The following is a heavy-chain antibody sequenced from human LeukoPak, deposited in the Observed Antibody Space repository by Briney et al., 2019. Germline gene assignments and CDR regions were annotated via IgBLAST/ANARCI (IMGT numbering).Heavy chain of an antibody. Sequence: SETLSLTCTVSGGSISSSSYYWARIRQPPGKGLEWIGSNYYSGNTYYHPSLKSRVTISVDTSKNQFSLKLSSVTAADTAVYYCARRYSYGFGDAFDIWGQGTMLTVS. CDR1: GGSISSSSYY. J-gene: IGHJ3*02. CDR2: NYYSGNT. CDR3: ARRYSYGFGDAFDI. D-gene: IGHD5-18*01. V-gene: IGHV4-39*07.